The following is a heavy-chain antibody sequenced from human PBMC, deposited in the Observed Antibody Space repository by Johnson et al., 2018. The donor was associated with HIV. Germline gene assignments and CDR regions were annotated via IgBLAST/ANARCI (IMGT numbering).Heavy chain of an antibody. CDR1: GFTVSSNY. J-gene: IGHJ3*01. D-gene: IGHD5-24*01. CDR3: ARGCRDGYTCDVFDV. Sequence: VQLVESGGGLVQPGGSLRLSCAASGFTVSSNYMSWVRQAPGKGLEWVSVINSGGDTYYADSVTGRFTISRDNSKNTLYLQMNSLRVEDTAVYFCARGCRDGYTCDVFDVWGQGTRVTVSS. CDR2: INSGGDT. V-gene: IGHV3-66*01.